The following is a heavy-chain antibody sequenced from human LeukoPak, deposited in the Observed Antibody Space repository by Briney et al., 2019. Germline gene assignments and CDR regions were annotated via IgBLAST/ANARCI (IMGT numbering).Heavy chain of an antibody. V-gene: IGHV4-61*02. Sequence: SETLSLTCTVSGGSISSGSNYWSWIRQPAGKGLEWIGRLYSSGSTNYNPSLTSRVTISIDTSKNQFSLKLSSVTAADTAVYYCARVGAGLFDYWGQGTLVTVSS. CDR2: LYSSGST. CDR1: GGSISSGSNY. CDR3: ARVGAGLFDY. D-gene: IGHD1-26*01. J-gene: IGHJ4*02.